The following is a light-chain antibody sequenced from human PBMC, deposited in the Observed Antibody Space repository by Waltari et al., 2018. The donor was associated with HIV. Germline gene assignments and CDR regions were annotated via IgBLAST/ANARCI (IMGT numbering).Light chain of an antibody. V-gene: IGLV1-40*01. CDR2: VKT. CDR1: SSNIGAGFA. J-gene: IGLJ1*01. CDR3: QSYDTGLSAYV. Sequence: QSVLTQPPSVSGAPGQRVIISCTGSSSNIGAGFAVHWYQQLPGTAPKLLIYVKTNRTSGGPDRFSGSKSGTSASLAITGLQAEDEARYYCQSYDTGLSAYVFGSGTDVTVL.